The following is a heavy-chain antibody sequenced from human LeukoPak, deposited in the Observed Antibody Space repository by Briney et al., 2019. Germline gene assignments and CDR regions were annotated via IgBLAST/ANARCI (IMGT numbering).Heavy chain of an antibody. CDR1: GFTFSSYW. V-gene: IGHV3-74*01. Sequence: SGGSLRLSCAASGFTFSSYWMRWVRQAPGKGLVWVSRINSDASTTSYADPVKGRFTISRDNAKNTLHLQMNSLRAEDTAVYYCTRVAGSGSVDWGQGTLVTVSS. D-gene: IGHD1-26*01. J-gene: IGHJ4*02. CDR3: TRVAGSGSVD. CDR2: INSDASTT.